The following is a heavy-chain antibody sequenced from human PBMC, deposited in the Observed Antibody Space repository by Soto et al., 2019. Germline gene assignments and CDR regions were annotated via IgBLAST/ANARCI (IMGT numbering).Heavy chain of an antibody. CDR3: ASGGGGYYYYGMDV. CDR2: IYYSGST. CDR1: GGSISSSSYY. Sequence: SETLSLTCTVSGGSISSSSYYWGWIRQPPGKGLEWIGSIYYSGSTYYNPSLKSRVTISVDTSKNQFSLKLSSVTAADTAVYYCASGGGGYYYYGMDVWGQGTAVTVSS. J-gene: IGHJ6*02. D-gene: IGHD2-21*01. V-gene: IGHV4-39*01.